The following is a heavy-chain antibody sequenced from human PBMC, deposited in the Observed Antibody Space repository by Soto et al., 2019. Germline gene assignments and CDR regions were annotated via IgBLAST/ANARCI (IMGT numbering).Heavy chain of an antibody. D-gene: IGHD3-10*01. CDR2: LHSGGDT. V-gene: IGHV3-53*04. CDR3: ARDGPYYYASRMDV. J-gene: IGHJ6*02. Sequence: EVQLVESGGGLVQPGGSLRLSCVASGIPVSSNYMTWVRQAQGKGLEWVSVLHSGGDTYCANSVKGRFTISRHDSTNTLFLQMNSLTAEDTAVYYCARDGPYYYASRMDVWGQGTTVTVSS. CDR1: GIPVSSNY.